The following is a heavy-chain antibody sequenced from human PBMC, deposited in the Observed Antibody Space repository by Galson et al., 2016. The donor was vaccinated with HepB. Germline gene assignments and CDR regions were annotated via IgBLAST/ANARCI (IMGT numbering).Heavy chain of an antibody. D-gene: IGHD3-16*01. J-gene: IGHJ4*02. CDR3: AIIMTTPGAFDY. V-gene: IGHV1-46*03. Sequence: SVKVSCKASGYTFTSCNVHWVQQAPGQGLEWMGFINPDGGGTAYAQKFRGRVTMTRDTSTSTVYMELSSLTSEDTAVYYCAIIMTTPGAFDYWGQGTLVTVSS. CDR1: GYTFTSCN. CDR2: INPDGGGT.